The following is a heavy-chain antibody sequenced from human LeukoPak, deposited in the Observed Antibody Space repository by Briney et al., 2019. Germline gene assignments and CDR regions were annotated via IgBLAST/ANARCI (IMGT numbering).Heavy chain of an antibody. Sequence: SQTLSLTCTVSGGSISSGSYYWSWIRQPAGKGLEWIGRTYTSGSTNYNPSLKSRVTISVDTSKNQFSLKLSSVTAADTAVYYCAREYCSGGSCYQDYWGQGTLVTVSS. CDR2: TYTSGST. CDR1: GGSISSGSYY. V-gene: IGHV4-61*02. J-gene: IGHJ4*02. D-gene: IGHD2-15*01. CDR3: AREYCSGGSCYQDY.